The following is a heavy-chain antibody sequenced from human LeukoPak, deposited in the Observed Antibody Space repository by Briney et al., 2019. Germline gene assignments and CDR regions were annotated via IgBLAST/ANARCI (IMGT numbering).Heavy chain of an antibody. D-gene: IGHD3-22*01. J-gene: IGHJ3*02. CDR3: ASSSTMISTFDI. CDR1: GYTFTSYD. CDR2: MNPNSGNT. Sequence: PSASVKVSCKASGYTFTSYDINWVRQATGQGLEWMGWMNPNSGNTGYAQKFQGGVTITRNTSISTAYMELSSLRSEDTAVYYCASSSTMISTFDIWGQGTMVTVSS. V-gene: IGHV1-8*03.